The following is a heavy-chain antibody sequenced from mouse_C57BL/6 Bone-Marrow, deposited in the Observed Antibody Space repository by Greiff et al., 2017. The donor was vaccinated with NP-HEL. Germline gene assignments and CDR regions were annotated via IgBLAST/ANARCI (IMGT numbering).Heavy chain of an antibody. CDR3: TRAYYRNYDWYFDV. CDR1: GFTFSSYA. CDR2: ISSGGDYI. J-gene: IGHJ1*03. Sequence: EVHLVESGEGLVKPGGSLKLSCAASGFTFSSYAMSWVRQTPEKRLEWVAYISSGGDYIYYADTVKGRFTISRDNARNTLYLQMSSLKSEDTAMYYCTRAYYRNYDWYFDVWGTGTTVTVSS. V-gene: IGHV5-9-1*02. D-gene: IGHD2-5*01.